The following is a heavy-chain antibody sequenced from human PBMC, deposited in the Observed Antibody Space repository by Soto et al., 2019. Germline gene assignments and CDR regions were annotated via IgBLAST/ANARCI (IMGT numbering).Heavy chain of an antibody. V-gene: IGHV1-69*13. J-gene: IGHJ4*02. CDR1: GYTFTTYG. D-gene: IGHD4-17*01. CDR2: IIPKFGTT. Sequence: SVKVSCKASGYTFTTYGINWVRLAPGQGLEWMGWIIPKFGTTKNAQKFQGRVTLTADESTNTAYMELKYLRSEDTAVYFCAREVDPYYGGNSLSLDYWGQGTLVTVSS. CDR3: AREVDPYYGGNSLSLDY.